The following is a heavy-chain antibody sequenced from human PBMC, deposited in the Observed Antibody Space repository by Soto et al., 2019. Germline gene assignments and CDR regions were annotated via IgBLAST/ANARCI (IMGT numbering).Heavy chain of an antibody. V-gene: IGHV3-21*01. CDR1: GFTFSSYS. D-gene: IGHD3-3*01. Sequence: PGGSLRLSCAASGFTFSSYSMNWVRQAPGKGLEWVSSISSSSSYIYYADSVKGRFTISRDNAKNSLYLQMNSPRAEDTAVYYCARDGSVRFLYGMDVWGQGTTVTVSS. CDR2: ISSSSSYI. J-gene: IGHJ6*02. CDR3: ARDGSVRFLYGMDV.